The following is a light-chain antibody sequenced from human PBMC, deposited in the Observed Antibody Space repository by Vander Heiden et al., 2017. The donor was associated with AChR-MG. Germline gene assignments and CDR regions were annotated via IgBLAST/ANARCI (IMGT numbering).Light chain of an antibody. Sequence: DIVLTQSPGTLSLSPGERATLSCRASQSVSSSYLAWYQRTPGQAPRLLMYGASSRPTGLPDRFSGSGSGTVFTLTISRLEPEYFAVYYCQQYGSSPWTFGQGTKVEIK. J-gene: IGKJ1*01. CDR3: QQYGSSPWT. CDR2: GAS. CDR1: QSVSSSY. V-gene: IGKV3-20*01.